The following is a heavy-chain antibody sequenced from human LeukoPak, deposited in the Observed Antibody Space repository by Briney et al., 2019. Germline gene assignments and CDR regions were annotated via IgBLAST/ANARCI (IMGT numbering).Heavy chain of an antibody. CDR3: ATHKSSSWRNNWFDP. CDR1: GGTFSSYA. J-gene: IGHJ5*02. Sequence: SVKVSCKASGGTFSSYAISWVRQAPGQGLEWMGRIIPIFGTANYAQKFQGRVTSTTDESTSTAYMELSSLRSEDTAVYCCATHKSSSWRNNWFDPWGQGTLVTVSS. D-gene: IGHD6-13*01. CDR2: IIPIFGTA. V-gene: IGHV1-69*05.